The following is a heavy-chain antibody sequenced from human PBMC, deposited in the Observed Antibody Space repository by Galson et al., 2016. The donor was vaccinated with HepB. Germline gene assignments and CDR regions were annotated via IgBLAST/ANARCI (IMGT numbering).Heavy chain of an antibody. CDR1: GFTFSDYY. Sequence: SLRLSCAASGFTFSDYYMTWIRQAPGKGPEWVSYISGSGGVMYYADSVKGRLTISRDNAKNSLFLQMNSLGAEDTAVYYCAKDGDYGSGSYYPLYFDYWGQGTLVTVSS. CDR2: ISGSGGVM. V-gene: IGHV3-11*01. D-gene: IGHD3-10*01. CDR3: AKDGDYGSGSYYPLYFDY. J-gene: IGHJ4*02.